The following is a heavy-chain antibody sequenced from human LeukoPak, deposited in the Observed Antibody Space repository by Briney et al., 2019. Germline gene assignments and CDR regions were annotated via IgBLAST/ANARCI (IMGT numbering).Heavy chain of an antibody. V-gene: IGHV1-69-2*01. CDR3: ATDRIERAFDV. Sequence: ASVKVSCKASGYTFTDHYIHWVQQAPGKGLEWIGRVDPEDGETIYAEKFQGRVTITTDTSTDAAYMELSSLRFEDTAVYYCATDRIERAFDVWGKGTTVTVSS. D-gene: IGHD6-25*01. CDR1: GYTFTDHY. CDR2: VDPEDGET. J-gene: IGHJ6*04.